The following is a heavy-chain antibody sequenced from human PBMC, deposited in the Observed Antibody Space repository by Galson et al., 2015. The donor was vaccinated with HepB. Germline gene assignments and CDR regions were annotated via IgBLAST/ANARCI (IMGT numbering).Heavy chain of an antibody. J-gene: IGHJ6*02. CDR2: ISYDGRNK. CDR3: ATEGRSGSYRRYYSYGMDV. V-gene: IGHV3-30*03. D-gene: IGHD1-26*01. Sequence: SLRLSCAASAFTFSNYGMHWVRQAPGKGLEWVAVISYDGRNKYYADSVKGRFTISRDNPKNTLYLQMNGLRGEDTAVYYCATEGRSGSYRRYYSYGMDVWGQGATVTVSS. CDR1: AFTFSNYG.